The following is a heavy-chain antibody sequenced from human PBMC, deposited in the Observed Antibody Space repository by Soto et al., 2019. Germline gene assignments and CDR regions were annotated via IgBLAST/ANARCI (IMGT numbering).Heavy chain of an antibody. V-gene: IGHV3-23*01. Sequence: EVQLLEFGGGLVQPGGSLRLSCTTSGFTFTTTGMLWLRQPPGKGLEWVSAIGPDPSNTKYTDSVKGRFIISRDNSKNTVFLQMTSLGAEDTALYYCTTARHCSSDACPAAEWGQGTLITVSS. CDR2: IGPDPSNT. J-gene: IGHJ4*02. D-gene: IGHD2-2*01. CDR1: GFTFTTTG. CDR3: TTARHCSSDACPAAE.